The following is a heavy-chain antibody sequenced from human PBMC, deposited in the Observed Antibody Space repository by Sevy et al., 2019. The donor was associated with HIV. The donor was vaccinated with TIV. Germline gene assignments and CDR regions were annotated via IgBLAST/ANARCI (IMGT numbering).Heavy chain of an antibody. D-gene: IGHD3-22*01. CDR2: ISAYNGNT. CDR1: GYTFTSYG. CDR3: ARSYYYDSSGYYGAYYFDY. V-gene: IGHV1-18*04. Sequence: ASVKVSCKASGYTFTSYGISWVRQAPGQGLEWMGWISAYNGNTNYAQKLQGRVTMTTDTSTSTAYMELRSLRSDDTAVYYCARSYYYDSSGYYGAYYFDYWGQGTLVTVSS. J-gene: IGHJ4*02.